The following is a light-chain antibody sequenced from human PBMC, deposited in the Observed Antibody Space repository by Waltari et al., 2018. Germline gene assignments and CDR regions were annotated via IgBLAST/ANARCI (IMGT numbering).Light chain of an antibody. V-gene: IGKV4-1*01. CDR2: WAS. Sequence: DIVMTQSPDSLAVSLGERATIHCKSSQSVFYSSNNKDYLAWYQQKPGQPPKLLIYWASTRESGVPDRFRGSGSETEFTLTISSLQAEDVAVYYCQQYYGTPLTFGGGTKVEVK. CDR1: QSVFYSSNNKDY. J-gene: IGKJ4*01. CDR3: QQYYGTPLT.